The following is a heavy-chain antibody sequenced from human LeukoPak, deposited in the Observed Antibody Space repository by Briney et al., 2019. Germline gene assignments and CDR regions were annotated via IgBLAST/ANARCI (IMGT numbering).Heavy chain of an antibody. J-gene: IGHJ4*02. D-gene: IGHD5-12*01. CDR1: GFTFSIHS. Sequence: PGGSLRLSCAASGFTFSIHSMNWVRQAPGKGLEWVGRIKSKTDGGTTDYAAPVKGRFTISRDDSKNTLYLQMNSLKTEDTAVYYCTTDHHGHDLGRWGQGTLVTVSS. CDR2: IKSKTDGGTT. CDR3: TTDHHGHDLGR. V-gene: IGHV3-15*01.